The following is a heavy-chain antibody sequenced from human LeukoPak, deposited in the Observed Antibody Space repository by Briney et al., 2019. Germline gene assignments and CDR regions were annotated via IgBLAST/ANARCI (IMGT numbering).Heavy chain of an antibody. D-gene: IGHD2-2*01. CDR1: GGSFSGYY. CDR3: ARSGVVVPAANWFDP. V-gene: IGHV4-34*01. J-gene: IGHJ5*02. CDR2: INHSGST. Sequence: PSETLSLTCAVYGGSFSGYYWSWIRQPPGKGLEWIGEINHSGSTNYNPSLTSRVAISVDTSKNQFSLKLSSVTAADTAVYYCARSGVVVPAANWFDPGGQGTLVTVSS.